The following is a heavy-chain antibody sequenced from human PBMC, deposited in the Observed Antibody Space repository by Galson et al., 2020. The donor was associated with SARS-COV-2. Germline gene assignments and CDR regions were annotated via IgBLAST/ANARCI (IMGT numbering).Heavy chain of an antibody. D-gene: IGHD3-10*01. Sequence: GGSLRLSCAASGFTFSSYAMSWVRQAPGKGLEWVSAISGSGGSTYYADSVKGRFTISRDNSKNTLYLQMNSLRAEDTAVYYCAKDMYYYGSGSYDYWGQGTLVTVSS. CDR2: ISGSGGST. CDR3: AKDMYYYGSGSYDY. J-gene: IGHJ4*02. V-gene: IGHV3-23*01. CDR1: GFTFSSYA.